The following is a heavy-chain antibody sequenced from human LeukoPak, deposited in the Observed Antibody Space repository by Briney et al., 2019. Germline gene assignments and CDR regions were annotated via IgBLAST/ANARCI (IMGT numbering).Heavy chain of an antibody. D-gene: IGHD3-3*01. CDR1: GGSISSGSYF. V-gene: IGHV4-61*09. J-gene: IGHJ5*02. Sequence: SETLSLTCTVSGGSISSGSYFWSWIRQPAGKGLEWIGHIYTSGTTNYNPSLKSRVTISADTFKNQFSLKLSSVTAADTAVYYCARGITIFGVVIQNWFDPWGQGTLVTVSS. CDR2: IYTSGTT. CDR3: ARGITIFGVVIQNWFDP.